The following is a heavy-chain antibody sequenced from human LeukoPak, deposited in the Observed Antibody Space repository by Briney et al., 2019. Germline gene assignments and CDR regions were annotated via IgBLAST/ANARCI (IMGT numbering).Heavy chain of an antibody. CDR2: IWYGGSNK. V-gene: IGHV3-30*02. CDR3: AILTATVADMFY. Sequence: GGSQSLFCVASGFTFSSYGMHWARQARSKGLEGVVFIWYGGSNKYYAHSVKRRFTISRDNSKNTLYLQMNGMRAEDTAVYYCAILTATVADMFYWGQGTLVTVSS. J-gene: IGHJ4*02. CDR1: GFTFSSYG. D-gene: IGHD6-19*01.